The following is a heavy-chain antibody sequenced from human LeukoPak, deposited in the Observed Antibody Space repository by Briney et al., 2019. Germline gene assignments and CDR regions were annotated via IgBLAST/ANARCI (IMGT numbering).Heavy chain of an antibody. CDR1: GFTFSSYG. CDR3: AKDRSPPWELLWSAMDV. D-gene: IGHD1-26*01. J-gene: IGHJ6*02. V-gene: IGHV3-30*18. CDR2: ISYDGSNK. Sequence: GGSLRLSCAASGFTFSSYGMHWVRQAPGKGLEWVAVISYDGSNKYYADSVKGRFTISRDNSKNTLYLQMNSLRAEDTAVYYCAKDRSPPWELLWSAMDVWGQGTTVTVSS.